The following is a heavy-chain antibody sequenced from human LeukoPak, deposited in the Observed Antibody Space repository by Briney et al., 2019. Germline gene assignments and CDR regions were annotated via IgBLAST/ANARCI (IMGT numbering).Heavy chain of an antibody. J-gene: IGHJ6*02. CDR2: IYYSGST. D-gene: IGHD6-13*01. CDR3: ATSIVSSSWTYYYYYYGMDV. CDR1: GGSISSYY. Sequence: SETLSLTCTVSGGSISSYYWSWIRQPPGKGLEWIGYIYYSGSTNYNPSLKSRVTISVDTSKNQFSLKLSSVTAADTAVYYCATSIVSSSWTYYYYYYGMDVWGQGTTVTVSS. V-gene: IGHV4-59*01.